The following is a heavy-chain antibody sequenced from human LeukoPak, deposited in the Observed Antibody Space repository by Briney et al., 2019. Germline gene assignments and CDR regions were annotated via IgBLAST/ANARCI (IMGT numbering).Heavy chain of an antibody. Sequence: SETLSLTCAVSGGSISSGGYSWSWIRQPPGTGLEWIGYIYHSGSTYYNPSLKSRVTISVDRSKNQFSPKLSSVTAADTAVYYCARGGSYNWFDPWGQGTLVTVSS. CDR3: ARGGSYNWFDP. V-gene: IGHV4-30-2*01. D-gene: IGHD1-1*01. CDR2: IYHSGST. CDR1: GGSISSGGYS. J-gene: IGHJ5*02.